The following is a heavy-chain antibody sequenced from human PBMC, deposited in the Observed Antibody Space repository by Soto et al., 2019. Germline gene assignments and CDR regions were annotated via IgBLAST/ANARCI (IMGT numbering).Heavy chain of an antibody. CDR2: LNSANSKS. CDR1: GCGFASYT. V-gene: IGHV1-3*01. J-gene: IGHJ4*02. Sequence: ASVKVSCKTSGCGFASYTMHWVRQAPGQTLELMGWLNSANSKSEYSQRFQGRVTMTRDTSITTAYMELSRLRSDDTAVYYCARNYYDSSDRDYLDYWGQGTPVTVSS. CDR3: ARNYYDSSDRDYLDY. D-gene: IGHD3-22*01.